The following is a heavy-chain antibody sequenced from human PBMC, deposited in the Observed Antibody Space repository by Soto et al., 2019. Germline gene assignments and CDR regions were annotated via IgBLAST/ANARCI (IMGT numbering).Heavy chain of an antibody. CDR3: AKDFQGDYDFWSGHNPYYYYYGMDV. CDR1: GYTFTGYY. D-gene: IGHD3-3*01. V-gene: IGHV1-2*04. Sequence: ASVKVSCKASGYTFTGYYMHWVRQAPGQGLEWMGWINPNSGGTNYAQKFQGWVTMTRDTSISTAYMELNSLRAEDTAVYYCAKDFQGDYDFWSGHNPYYYYYGMDVWGQGTTVTVSS. J-gene: IGHJ6*02. CDR2: INPNSGGT.